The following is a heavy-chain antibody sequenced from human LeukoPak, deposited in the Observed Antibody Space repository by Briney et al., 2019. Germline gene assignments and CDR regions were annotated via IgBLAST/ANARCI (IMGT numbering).Heavy chain of an antibody. V-gene: IGHV3-21*01. CDR3: ARMAGTSAFDI. J-gene: IGHJ3*02. CDR1: GFTFTTYS. D-gene: IGHD6-19*01. CDR2: ISSGSSAI. Sequence: GGSLRLSCEASGFTFTTYSMTWVRQAPGKGLEWVSIISSGSSAIFSADALKGRFTISRDDAKNLLYLDMNSLRAEDTAVYYCARMAGTSAFDIWGQGTMVTVSS.